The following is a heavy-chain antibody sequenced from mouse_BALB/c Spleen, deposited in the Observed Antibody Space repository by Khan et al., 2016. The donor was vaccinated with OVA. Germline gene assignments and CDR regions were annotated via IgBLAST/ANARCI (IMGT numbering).Heavy chain of an antibody. CDR1: GVSLTNYG. Sequence: QVQLKESGPGLVAPSQSLSITCTISGVSLTNYGVHWLRQPPGKGLEWLVVIWSDGSTTYNSALKSRLSISKDNSKSQVFLKRNSLQTDDSAMYYWARQPYYHYYVMDYWGQGTSVTVSS. J-gene: IGHJ4*01. CDR3: ARQPYYHYYVMDY. CDR2: IWSDGST. D-gene: IGHD2-10*01. V-gene: IGHV2-6-1*01.